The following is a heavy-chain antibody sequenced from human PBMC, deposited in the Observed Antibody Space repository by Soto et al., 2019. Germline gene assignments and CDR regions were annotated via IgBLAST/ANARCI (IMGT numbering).Heavy chain of an antibody. CDR1: GYTLTGFS. J-gene: IGHJ6*04. V-gene: IGHV1-24*01. Sequence: APVKGSCKGSGYTLTGFSMHWVRQASWKGLEWMGGFDPEDGETIYAQKLQGRVTMTEDTSTDTAYMELSSLRSEDTAVYYCATGYCSGGSCPVSMDVWGKGTTVTVSS. CDR3: ATGYCSGGSCPVSMDV. CDR2: FDPEDGET. D-gene: IGHD2-15*01.